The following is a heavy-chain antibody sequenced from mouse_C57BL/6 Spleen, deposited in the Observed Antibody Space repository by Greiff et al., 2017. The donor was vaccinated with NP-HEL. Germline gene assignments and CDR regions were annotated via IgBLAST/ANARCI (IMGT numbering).Heavy chain of an antibody. CDR2: INPNNGGT. V-gene: IGHV1-26*01. CDR3: EPSLSFITTVVAKYYYAMDY. Sequence: EVQLQQSGPELVKPGASVKISCKASGYTFTDYYMNWVKQSHGKSLEWIGDINPNNGGTSYNQKFKGKATLTVDKSSSTAYMELRSLTSEDSAVYYCEPSLSFITTVVAKYYYAMDYWGQGTSVTVSS. J-gene: IGHJ4*01. CDR1: GYTFTDYY. D-gene: IGHD1-1*01.